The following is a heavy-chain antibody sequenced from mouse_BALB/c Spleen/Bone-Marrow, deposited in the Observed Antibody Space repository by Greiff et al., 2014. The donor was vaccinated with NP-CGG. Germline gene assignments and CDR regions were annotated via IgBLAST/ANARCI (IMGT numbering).Heavy chain of an antibody. CDR2: IPPGSGTT. CDR3: ARGSYYYGSSSAWFAY. V-gene: IGHV1S41*01. J-gene: IGHJ3*01. CDR1: GYTFTSYW. Sequence: DLVQPGASVKLSCKASGYTFTSYWINWIKQRPGQGLEWIGRIPPGSGTTYYNEMFKGKATLTVDTSSTTAYIQLSSLSSEDSAVYFCARGSYYYGSSSAWFAYWGQGTLVTVSA. D-gene: IGHD1-1*01.